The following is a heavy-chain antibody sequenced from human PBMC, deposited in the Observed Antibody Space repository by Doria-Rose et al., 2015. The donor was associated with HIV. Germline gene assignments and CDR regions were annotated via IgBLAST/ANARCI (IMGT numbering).Heavy chain of an antibody. CDR3: ARIKSSRWYHKYYFDF. CDR2: IFSDDER. CDR1: GVSLSSPGMG. D-gene: IGHD6-13*01. Sequence: QITLKESGPVLVKPTETLTPTCTVSGVSLSSPGMGVSWIRQPPGKALEWLANIFSDDERSYKTSLKSRFTISRVTSKSQVVLTMTDMDPVDTATYYCARIKSSRWYHKYYFDFWGQGTLVIVSA. J-gene: IGHJ4*02. V-gene: IGHV2-26*01.